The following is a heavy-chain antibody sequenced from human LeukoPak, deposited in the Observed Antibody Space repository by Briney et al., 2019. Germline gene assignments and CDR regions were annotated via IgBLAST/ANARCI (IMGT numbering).Heavy chain of an antibody. J-gene: IGHJ4*02. Sequence: GGSLRLSCAASGFTFSSYAMHWVRQAPGKGLEWVAVISYDGSNKYYAGSVKGRFTISRDNSKNTLYLQMNSLRAEDTAVYYCARESGSGWYLGYWGQGTLVTVSS. CDR1: GFTFSSYA. D-gene: IGHD6-19*01. V-gene: IGHV3-30-3*01. CDR2: ISYDGSNK. CDR3: ARESGSGWYLGY.